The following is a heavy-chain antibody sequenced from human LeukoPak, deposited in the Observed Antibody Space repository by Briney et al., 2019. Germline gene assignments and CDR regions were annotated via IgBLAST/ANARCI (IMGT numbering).Heavy chain of an antibody. Sequence: ALVKVSCKASGYSFTGYFLYWVRQAPGQGLEWMGRINPDAGDTNYAQTFQGRITMTRDTSISTAYMELSSLKSDDTAVYYCARLSTATRHWLAASDIWGQGTVVTVSS. CDR1: GYSFTGYF. J-gene: IGHJ3*02. D-gene: IGHD6-19*01. CDR3: ARLSTATRHWLAASDI. V-gene: IGHV1-2*06. CDR2: INPDAGDT.